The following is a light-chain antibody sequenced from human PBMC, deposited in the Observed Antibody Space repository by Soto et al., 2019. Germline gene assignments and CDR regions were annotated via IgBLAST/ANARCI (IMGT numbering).Light chain of an antibody. CDR2: RNN. J-gene: IGLJ1*01. CDR3: AAWDDSLSGRNV. CDR1: SSNIGSNY. Sequence: QSELTQPPSASGTPGQRVTISCSGSSSNIGSNYVYWYQQLPGTAPKLLIYRNNQRPSGVPDRFSGSKSGTSASLAISGLRSEDEADYYCAAWDDSLSGRNVFGTGTKLTVL. V-gene: IGLV1-47*01.